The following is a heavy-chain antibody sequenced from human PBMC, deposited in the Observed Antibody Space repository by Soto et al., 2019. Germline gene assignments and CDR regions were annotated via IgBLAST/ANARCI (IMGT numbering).Heavy chain of an antibody. D-gene: IGHD2-21*02. J-gene: IGHJ4*02. Sequence: QVQLVQSGAEVKKPGGSVKVSCKASGYTFTSYGISWVRQAPGQGLEWMGWISAYNGNTNYAQKLQGRVTMTTDTSTSTAYMELRSLRSDDTAVYYCARVLECGGDCYPYYFDYWVQGTLVTVSS. CDR1: GYTFTSYG. CDR3: ARVLECGGDCYPYYFDY. V-gene: IGHV1-18*01. CDR2: ISAYNGNT.